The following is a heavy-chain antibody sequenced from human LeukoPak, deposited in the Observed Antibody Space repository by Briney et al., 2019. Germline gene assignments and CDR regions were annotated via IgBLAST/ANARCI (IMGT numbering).Heavy chain of an antibody. V-gene: IGHV4-39*01. Sequence: SETLSLTCTVSGGSIRSSDYYWGWIRQPPGKGLEWIGNIYYSENTYYNPSLKSRVTILIDTSKNQFSLKLSSATAADTAVYYCARLSAAYDAFDIWGQGTMVTVSS. CDR1: GGSIRSSDYY. CDR2: IYYSENT. CDR3: ARLSAAYDAFDI. D-gene: IGHD6-13*01. J-gene: IGHJ3*02.